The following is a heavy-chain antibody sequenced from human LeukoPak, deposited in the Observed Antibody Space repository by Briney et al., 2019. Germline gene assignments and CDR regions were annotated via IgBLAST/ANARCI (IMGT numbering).Heavy chain of an antibody. Sequence: ASVNVSCKASGYTFTGYYMHWVRRAPGQGLEWMGWINPNSGGTNYAQKFQGRVTMTRDTSISTAYMELSRLRSDDTAVYYCARSIAAAGRRVDYWGQGTLVTVSS. CDR1: GYTFTGYY. D-gene: IGHD6-13*01. V-gene: IGHV1-2*02. J-gene: IGHJ4*02. CDR3: ARSIAAAGRRVDY. CDR2: INPNSGGT.